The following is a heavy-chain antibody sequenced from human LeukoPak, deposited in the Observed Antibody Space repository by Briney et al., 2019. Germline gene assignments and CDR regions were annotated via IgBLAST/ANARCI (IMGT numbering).Heavy chain of an antibody. CDR1: GGSVTSTNC. V-gene: IGHV4-4*02. Sequence: SETLSLTCDVSGGSVTSTNCWTWVRQPPGKGLEWIGDVHLDGRTNYNPSLKSRLIMSVDLPENHISLKLTSLPAADTAVYYCAREGGFYRPLDYSGQGTLVTVSS. CDR3: AREGGFYRPLDY. D-gene: IGHD3-22*01. CDR2: VHLDGRT. J-gene: IGHJ4*02.